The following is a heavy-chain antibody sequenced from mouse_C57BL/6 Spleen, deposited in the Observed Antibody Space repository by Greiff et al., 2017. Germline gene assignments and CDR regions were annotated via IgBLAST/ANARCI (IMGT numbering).Heavy chain of an antibody. J-gene: IGHJ2*01. CDR3: ARAYYGSLYYFDY. CDR2: IHPNSSST. V-gene: IGHV1-64*01. Sequence: VQLQQPGAELVKPGASVKLSCKASGYTFTSYWMHWVKQRPGQGLEWIGMIHPNSSSTNYNEKFKSKATLTVDKSSSTAYMQLSSLTSEDSAVYYCARAYYGSLYYFDYWGQGTTLTVSS. CDR1: GYTFTSYW. D-gene: IGHD1-1*01.